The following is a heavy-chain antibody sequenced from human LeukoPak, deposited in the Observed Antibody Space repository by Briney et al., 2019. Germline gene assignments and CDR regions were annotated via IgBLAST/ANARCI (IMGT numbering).Heavy chain of an antibody. Sequence: PSETLSLTCTVSGGSISSSSYYWGWIRQPPGKGLEWIGSIYYSGSTYYNPSLKSRVTISVDTSKNQFSLKLSSVTAADTAVYYCAVNGVLTAMVNPYYFDYWGQGTLVTVSS. CDR3: AVNGVLTAMVNPYYFDY. V-gene: IGHV4-39*07. J-gene: IGHJ4*02. D-gene: IGHD5-18*01. CDR1: GGSISSSSYY. CDR2: IYYSGST.